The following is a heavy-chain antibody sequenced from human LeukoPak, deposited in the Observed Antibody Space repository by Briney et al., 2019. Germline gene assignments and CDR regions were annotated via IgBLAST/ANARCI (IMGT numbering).Heavy chain of an antibody. Sequence: GESLKISCKGSGYSFTSYWISWVRQMPGKGLEWMGRIDPSDSYTNYSPSFRGQVTISADKSISTAYLQWSSLQASDTAMYYCARLVGTMMADYWGQGTLITVSS. CDR3: ARLVGTMMADY. CDR2: IDPSDSYT. D-gene: IGHD1-26*01. J-gene: IGHJ4*02. V-gene: IGHV5-10-1*04. CDR1: GYSFTSYW.